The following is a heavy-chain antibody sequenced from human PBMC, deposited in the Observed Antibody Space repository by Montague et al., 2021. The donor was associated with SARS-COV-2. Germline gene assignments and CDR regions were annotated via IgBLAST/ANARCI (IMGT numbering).Heavy chain of an antibody. V-gene: IGHV4-39*01. CDR3: ARQENSSGWFKPDAFDI. CDR1: GGSISSSSYY. Sequence: SETLSLTCTVSGGSISSSSYYWGWIRQPPGKGLEWIGSIYYSGSTYYNPSRKSRVTISVDTSKNQFSLKLSSVTAADTAVYYCARQENSSGWFKPDAFDIWGQGTMVTVSS. CDR2: IYYSGST. D-gene: IGHD6-19*01. J-gene: IGHJ3*02.